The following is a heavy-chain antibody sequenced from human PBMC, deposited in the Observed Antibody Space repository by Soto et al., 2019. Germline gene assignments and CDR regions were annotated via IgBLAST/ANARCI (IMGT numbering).Heavy chain of an antibody. Sequence: GESLKISCKGSGYSFTNYWITWVRQIPGQGLEWMGIIYPGDSDTRDSPSFQGQVTMSVDKSISTAYLKWSSLGASDTAMYYCARSGDYGGIDYWGQGTLVTVSS. CDR3: ARSGDYGGIDY. D-gene: IGHD4-17*01. CDR1: GYSFTNYW. V-gene: IGHV5-51*01. CDR2: IYPGDSDT. J-gene: IGHJ4*02.